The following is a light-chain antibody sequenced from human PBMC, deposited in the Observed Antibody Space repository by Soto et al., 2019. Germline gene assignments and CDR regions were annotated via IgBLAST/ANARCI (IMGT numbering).Light chain of an antibody. CDR3: QTYDKAAWT. J-gene: IGKJ1*01. CDR1: RGIYTH. CDR2: AAS. Sequence: DIQMTQSPSSLSASVGDRVTITCRASRGIYTHLAWYQQKPGNAPKLLIYAASTLQSGVPSRFSASGSGTDFILTISALQSEDVGTYFCQTYDKAAWTFGPGTRV. V-gene: IGKV1-27*01.